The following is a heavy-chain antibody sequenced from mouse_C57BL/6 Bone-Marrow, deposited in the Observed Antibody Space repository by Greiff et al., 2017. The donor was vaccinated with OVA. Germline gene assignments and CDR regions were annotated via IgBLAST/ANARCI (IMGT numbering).Heavy chain of an antibody. CDR2: IRNKANGYTT. V-gene: IGHV7-3*01. Sequence: EVKLQESGGGLVQPGGSLSLSCAASGFTFTDYYMSWVRQPPGKALEWLGFIRNKANGYTTEYSASVKGRFTISMDNSKGILYLQMKSLRAGGSASYDGARYPQLGRYFDVWGTGTTVTVSS. CDR1: GFTFTDYY. CDR3: ARYPQLGRYFDV. D-gene: IGHD4-1*02. J-gene: IGHJ1*03.